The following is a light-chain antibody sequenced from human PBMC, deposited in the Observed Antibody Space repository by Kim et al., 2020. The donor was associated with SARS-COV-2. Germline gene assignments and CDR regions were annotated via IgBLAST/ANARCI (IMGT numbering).Light chain of an antibody. CDR3: QQYYSYSYT. J-gene: IGKJ2*01. Sequence: SASVGASVTLTFRASQSISNYLAWYQQKPGKAPKLLIYTASSLESGVPSRFSGSGSGTEFTLIISSLQPDDFATYYCQQYYSYSYTFGQGTKLEIK. V-gene: IGKV1-5*03. CDR2: TAS. CDR1: QSISNY.